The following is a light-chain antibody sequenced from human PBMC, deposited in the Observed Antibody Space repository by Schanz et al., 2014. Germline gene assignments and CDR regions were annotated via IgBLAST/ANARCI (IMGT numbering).Light chain of an antibody. Sequence: QSALTQPPSASGSPGQSITISCTGTSSDVGGYKYVSWYQQHPGKAPKLMIYEVSKRPSGVPDRFSGSKSGTSASLAITGLQAEDEADYYCQSYDRSLSAWVFGGGTKLTVL. CDR1: SSDVGGYKY. CDR2: EVS. J-gene: IGLJ3*02. CDR3: QSYDRSLSAWV. V-gene: IGLV2-8*01.